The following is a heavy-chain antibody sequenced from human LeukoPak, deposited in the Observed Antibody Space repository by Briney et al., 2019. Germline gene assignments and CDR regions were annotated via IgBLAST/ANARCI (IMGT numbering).Heavy chain of an antibody. J-gene: IGHJ6*03. D-gene: IGHD4-17*01. V-gene: IGHV3-73*01. CDR2: IRSKANSYAT. Sequence: PGGSLRLSCAASGFPFSGSAMHWVRPASGKGLEWVGRIRSKANSYATAYAASVKGRFTIARDDSKNTAYLQMNSLKTEDTAVYYCTRLPMGYGDYYYYYYMDVWGKGTTVTVSS. CDR3: TRLPMGYGDYYYYYYMDV. CDR1: GFPFSGSA.